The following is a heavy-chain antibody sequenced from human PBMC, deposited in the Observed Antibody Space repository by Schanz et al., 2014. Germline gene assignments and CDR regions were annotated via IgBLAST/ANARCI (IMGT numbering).Heavy chain of an antibody. D-gene: IGHD2-2*01. V-gene: IGHV1-8*01. CDR3: ARDRRRYCSTASCLHDNWFDP. CDR1: GYNITSND. J-gene: IGHJ5*02. Sequence: QVHLVQSGAEVKKPGASVKVSCKASGYNITSNDVTWVRQATGQGLEWMGWMNPNSGNTGYAQKVQGRVTMTTDTSTGTAYMELRSLRSDDTAVYYCARDRRRYCSTASCLHDNWFDPWGQGTLVTVSS. CDR2: MNPNSGNT.